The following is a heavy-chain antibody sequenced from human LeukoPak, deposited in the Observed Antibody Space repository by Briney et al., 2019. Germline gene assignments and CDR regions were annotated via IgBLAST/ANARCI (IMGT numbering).Heavy chain of an antibody. V-gene: IGHV3-30-3*01. D-gene: IGHD6-6*01. Sequence: GRSLRLSCAASGFTFSIHAVHWVRQAPGKGLEWVAVISYDGSNKYYADSVKGRFTISRDNSKNTLYLQMNSLRAEDTAVYYCARYSSSSVYWGQGTLVTVSS. J-gene: IGHJ4*02. CDR1: GFTFSIHA. CDR3: ARYSSSSVY. CDR2: ISYDGSNK.